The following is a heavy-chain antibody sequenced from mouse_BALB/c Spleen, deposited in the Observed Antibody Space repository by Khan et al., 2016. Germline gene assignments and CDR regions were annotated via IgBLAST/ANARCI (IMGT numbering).Heavy chain of an antibody. CDR2: ISYSGST. V-gene: IGHV3-2*02. D-gene: IGHD1-1*01. CDR1: GYSITSDYA. CDR3: ARSDYGDKDAMDY. Sequence: EVQLQESGPGLVKPSQSLSLTCTVTGYSITSDYAWNWIRQFPGNRQEWMGYISYSGSTSYNPSLKSRISITRATSKNQFFLQLNSVTSEDTATYYCARSDYGDKDAMDYWGQGTSVTVSS. J-gene: IGHJ4*01.